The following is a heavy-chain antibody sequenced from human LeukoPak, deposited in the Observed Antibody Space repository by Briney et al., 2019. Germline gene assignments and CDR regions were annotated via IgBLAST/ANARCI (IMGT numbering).Heavy chain of an antibody. J-gene: IGHJ4*02. Sequence: SETLSLTCTVSGGSISSGNSYWGWIRQPPGKGLEWIGSIYYNGNTYYNPSLKGRVTVSIDTSKNHFSLRLSSVTATDTAVYYCARHEDGYYSDSSGYCFDSWGQGTLVIVSS. CDR1: GGSISSGNSY. CDR3: ARHEDGYYSDSSGYCFDS. CDR2: IYYNGNT. D-gene: IGHD3-22*01. V-gene: IGHV4-39*01.